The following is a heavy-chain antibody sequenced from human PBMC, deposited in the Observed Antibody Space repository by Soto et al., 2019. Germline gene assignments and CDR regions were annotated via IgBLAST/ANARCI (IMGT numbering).Heavy chain of an antibody. D-gene: IGHD6-13*01. J-gene: IGHJ4*02. CDR2: IYWDDDK. CDR1: ELSLTTSGVG. Sequence: GSGPTLVNPTQTLTLTCTFSELSLTTSGVGVGWIRQPPGKALEWLALIYWDDDKRYSPSLKSRLTITKDTSKNQVVLTMTNMDPVDTATYYCAHRLAATGLFDYWGQGTLVTVSS. CDR3: AHRLAATGLFDY. V-gene: IGHV2-5*02.